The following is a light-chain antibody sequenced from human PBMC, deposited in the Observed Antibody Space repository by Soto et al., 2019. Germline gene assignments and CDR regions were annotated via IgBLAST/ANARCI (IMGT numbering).Light chain of an antibody. J-gene: IGKJ1*01. CDR2: GAS. V-gene: IGKV3-20*01. CDR3: QQYGTSPRT. Sequence: IVLAQSPGPLSLSPGEGATLSCRASLSVSSGYLAWYQQKPGQPPRLLIYGASTRATGIPDRFSGSGSGTDFTLSISRLEPEDFAVYYCQQYGTSPRTFGQGTKVEIK. CDR1: LSVSSGY.